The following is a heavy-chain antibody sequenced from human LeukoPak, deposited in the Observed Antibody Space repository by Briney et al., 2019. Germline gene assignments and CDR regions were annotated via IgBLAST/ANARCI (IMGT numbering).Heavy chain of an antibody. J-gene: IGHJ5*02. CDR2: INHSGST. V-gene: IGHV4-34*01. Sequence: SETLSLTCAVYGGSFSGYYWSWTRQPPGKGLEWIGEINHSGSTNYNPSLKSRVAISVDTSKNQFSLKLSSVTAADTAVYYCARDGYCSSTSCYTALRRKRNWFDPWGQGTLVTVSS. D-gene: IGHD2-2*02. CDR3: ARDGYCSSTSCYTALRRKRNWFDP. CDR1: GGSFSGYY.